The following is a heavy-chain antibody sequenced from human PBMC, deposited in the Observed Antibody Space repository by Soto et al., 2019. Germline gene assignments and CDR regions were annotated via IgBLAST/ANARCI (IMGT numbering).Heavy chain of an antibody. CDR3: AKADYGDYYYHYGMDV. CDR1: GFTFSNFA. V-gene: IGHV3-23*01. D-gene: IGHD4-17*01. J-gene: IGHJ6*02. CDR2: ISGSGGST. Sequence: GGSLRLSCAASGFTFSNFAVSWVRQAPRKGLEWVSAISGSGGSTYYADSVKGRFTISRDNSKNTLYLQMNSLRAEDTAVYYCAKADYGDYYYHYGMDVWGQGTTVTVSS.